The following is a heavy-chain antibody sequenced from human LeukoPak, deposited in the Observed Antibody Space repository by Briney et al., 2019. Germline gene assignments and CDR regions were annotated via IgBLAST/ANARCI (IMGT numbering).Heavy chain of an antibody. V-gene: IGHV4-30-2*01. CDR1: GGSISSGGYY. D-gene: IGHD3-10*01. J-gene: IGHJ4*02. CDR2: IYHSGST. Sequence: SETLSLTCTVSGGSISSGGYYWSWIRQHPGKGLEWIGYIYHSGSTYYNPSLKSRVTISVDRSKNQFSLKLSSVTATDTAVYYCARNYGSGAFDYWGQGTLVTVSS. CDR3: ARNYGSGAFDY.